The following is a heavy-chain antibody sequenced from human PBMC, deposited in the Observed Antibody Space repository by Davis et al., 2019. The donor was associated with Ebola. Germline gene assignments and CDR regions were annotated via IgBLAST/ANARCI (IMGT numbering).Heavy chain of an antibody. CDR2: VSPDGSAT. CDR1: GFGFSNYW. V-gene: IGHV3-74*01. D-gene: IGHD2-21*02. CDR3: VRDPALVVTGGGWFFGL. J-gene: IGHJ2*01. Sequence: PGGSLRLSCAASGFGFSNYWIHWVRQAPGKGLVWVSRVSPDGSATGYADSVRGRFTISRDNAKNTLYLQMNSLRAEDTAVYYCVRDPALVVTGGGWFFGLWGRGTLVTVSS.